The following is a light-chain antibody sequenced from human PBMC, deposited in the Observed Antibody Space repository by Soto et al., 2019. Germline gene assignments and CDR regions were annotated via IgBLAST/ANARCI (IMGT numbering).Light chain of an antibody. V-gene: IGLV2-14*01. J-gene: IGLJ1*01. CDR2: EVS. CDR3: NSYAGSSNV. CDR1: SSDVGGYNY. Sequence: QSVLTQPASVSGSPGQSITISCTGTSSDVGGYNYVSWYQHHPGKAPKLMIYEVSNRPSGVSYRFSGSKSGNTASLTISGLQAEDEADYYCNSYAGSSNVFGTGTKVTVL.